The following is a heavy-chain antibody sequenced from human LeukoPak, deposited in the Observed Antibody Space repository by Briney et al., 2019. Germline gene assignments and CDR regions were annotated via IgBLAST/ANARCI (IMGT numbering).Heavy chain of an antibody. V-gene: IGHV3-23*01. Sequence: GGSLRLSCAASGFTFSTYAMAWVRQAPGKGLEWVPAISDSGENTYYGDSVKGRFTVSRDNSKNTLYLQMNSLRAEDTAAYYCATYCTSSTCSTARRSFDYWGQGTLVTVSS. J-gene: IGHJ4*02. D-gene: IGHD2-2*01. CDR2: ISDSGENT. CDR3: ATYCTSSTCSTARRSFDY. CDR1: GFTFSTYA.